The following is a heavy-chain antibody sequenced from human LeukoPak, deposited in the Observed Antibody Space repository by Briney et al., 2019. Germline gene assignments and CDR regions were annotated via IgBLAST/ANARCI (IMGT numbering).Heavy chain of an antibody. Sequence: GASVKVSCKASGYTFTSYYMHWVRQAPGQGLEWMGIINPSGGSTSYAQKFQGRATMTRDTSTSTVYMELSSLRSEDTAVYYCARAYSTILEWGVLVPFDPWGQGTLVTVSS. J-gene: IGHJ5*02. V-gene: IGHV1-46*01. CDR1: GYTFTSYY. CDR2: INPSGGST. D-gene: IGHD3-3*01. CDR3: ARAYSTILEWGVLVPFDP.